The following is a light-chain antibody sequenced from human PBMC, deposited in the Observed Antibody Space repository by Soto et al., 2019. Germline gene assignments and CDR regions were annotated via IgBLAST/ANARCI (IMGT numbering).Light chain of an antibody. CDR2: DTN. J-gene: IGLJ2*01. Sequence: QSVLTQPPSVSAAPGQKVTISCSGSSSNIGNNYVSWYQQFPGTAPKLLIYDTNKRPSGIPDRFSGSKSGTSATLGITGLQTGDEADYYCATWDSDSSLSAGHVVFGGGTKLTVL. CDR1: SSNIGNNY. V-gene: IGLV1-51*01. CDR3: ATWDSDSSLSAGHVV.